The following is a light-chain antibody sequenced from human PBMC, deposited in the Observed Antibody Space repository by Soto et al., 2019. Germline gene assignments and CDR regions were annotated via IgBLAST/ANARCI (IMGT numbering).Light chain of an antibody. CDR1: SNDIVGYNY. V-gene: IGLV2-14*03. CDR3: SSYTTSNTRQIV. J-gene: IGLJ1*01. CDR2: DVS. Sequence: QSVLTQPASVSGSPGQSITISCTGTSNDIVGYNYVSWYQHHPGKAPKLIIYDVSNRPSGVSNRFSGSKSGNTASLTISGLQPEDEADYYCSSYTTSNTRQIVFGTGTKVTVL.